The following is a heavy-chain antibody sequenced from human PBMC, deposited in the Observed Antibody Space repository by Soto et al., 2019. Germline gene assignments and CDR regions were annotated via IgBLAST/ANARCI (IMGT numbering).Heavy chain of an antibody. CDR3: ARESYSSSFYYYGMDV. CDR1: GFTFSSYG. D-gene: IGHD6-13*01. V-gene: IGHV3-33*01. CDR2: IWYDGSNK. Sequence: GGSLRLSCAASGFTFSSYGMHWVRQAPGKGLEWVAVIWYDGSNKYYADSVKGRFTISRDNSKNTLYLQMNSLRAEDTAVYYCARESYSSSFYYYGMDVWGQGTTVTVS. J-gene: IGHJ6*02.